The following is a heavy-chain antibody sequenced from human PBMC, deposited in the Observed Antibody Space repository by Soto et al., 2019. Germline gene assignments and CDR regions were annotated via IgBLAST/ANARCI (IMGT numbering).Heavy chain of an antibody. CDR3: ARGRYYGSGPVSY. Sequence: SETLSLTCTVSGGSISSGGYSWSWIRQPPGKGLEWIGYIYYSGSTYYNPSLKSRVTISIDTSKNQFSLKLSSVTAADTAVYYCARGRYYGSGPVSYWGQGTLVTVSS. D-gene: IGHD3-10*01. CDR1: GGSISSGGYS. V-gene: IGHV4-30-4*01. J-gene: IGHJ4*02. CDR2: IYYSGST.